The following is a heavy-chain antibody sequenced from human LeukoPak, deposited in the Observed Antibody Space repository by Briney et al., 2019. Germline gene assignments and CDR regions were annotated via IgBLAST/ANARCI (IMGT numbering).Heavy chain of an antibody. CDR1: GFTFSVYW. CDR2: SNGDGSST. CDR3: ARGARYGMDV. J-gene: IGHJ6*02. V-gene: IGHV3-74*01. Sequence: PGGSLRLSCAASGFTFSVYWMHWVRQAPGEGLVWVSFSNGDGSSTRNAGSVKGRFTISRDNAKNTLYLQMNSLRAADTAVYYCARGARYGMDVWGQGTTVTVS.